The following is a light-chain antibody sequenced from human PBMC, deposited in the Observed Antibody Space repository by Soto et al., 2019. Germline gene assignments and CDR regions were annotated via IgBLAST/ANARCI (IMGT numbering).Light chain of an antibody. CDR1: SSNIGNNF. V-gene: IGLV1-51*01. Sequence: QSVLTQPPSVSAAPGQKVTISCSGSSSNIGNNFASWYQQLPGTAPKLLIYDNNKRPSGIPDRFSGSKSGTSATLGITGLQTGDEGDYYCGTWDSSLSAYVFGTGTKVTVL. CDR2: DNN. CDR3: GTWDSSLSAYV. J-gene: IGLJ1*01.